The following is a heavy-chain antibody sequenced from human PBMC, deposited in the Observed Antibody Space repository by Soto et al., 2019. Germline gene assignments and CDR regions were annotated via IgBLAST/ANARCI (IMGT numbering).Heavy chain of an antibody. V-gene: IGHV1-18*01. J-gene: IGHJ4*02. CDR2: ISTYNGNT. Sequence: QVPLVQSGAEVKKPGASVKVSCKASGYTFTTYGMSWVRQAPGQGLDWMGWISTYNGNTKYAERLQGRVTMTTDTTTSTAYMELRSLRSDDTAVYYCARGPTDYYDNSGNYFLDYWGQGTLVTVSP. CDR1: GYTFTTYG. CDR3: ARGPTDYYDNSGNYFLDY. D-gene: IGHD3-22*01.